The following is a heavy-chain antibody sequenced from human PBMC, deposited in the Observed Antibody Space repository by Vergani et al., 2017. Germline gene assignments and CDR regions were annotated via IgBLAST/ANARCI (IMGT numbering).Heavy chain of an antibody. CDR3: ARDGYYGSGILR. CDR2: IYYSGST. J-gene: IGHJ4*02. D-gene: IGHD3-10*01. CDR1: GGPISSYY. Sequence: QVQLQESGPGLVKPSQTLSLTCTVSGGPISSYYWSWIRQPPGKGLEWIGYIYYSGSTNYNPSLKSRVTISVDTSKNQFSLKLSSVNAADTAVYYCARDGYYGSGILRWGQGTLVTVSS. V-gene: IGHV4-59*01.